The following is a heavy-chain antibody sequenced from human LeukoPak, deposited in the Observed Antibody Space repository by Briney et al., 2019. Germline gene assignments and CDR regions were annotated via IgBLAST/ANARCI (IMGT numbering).Heavy chain of an antibody. J-gene: IGHJ4*02. Sequence: GGPLRLSCAVSGFTFSNSAMTWVRRAPGKGLEWVAAISDSGGDTIYTDSVKDRFTISRDNSKNTLYLQMNSLRADDTAVYYCTKGGSYGPLDYWGQGTLVTVSS. V-gene: IGHV3-23*01. CDR3: TKGGSYGPLDY. CDR2: ISDSGGDT. CDR1: GFTFSNSA. D-gene: IGHD1-26*01.